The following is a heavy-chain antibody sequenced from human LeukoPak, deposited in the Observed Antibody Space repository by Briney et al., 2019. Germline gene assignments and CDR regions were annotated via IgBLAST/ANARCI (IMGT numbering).Heavy chain of an antibody. CDR2: IYHSGST. V-gene: IGHV4-30-2*01. Sequence: SETLSLTCTVSGGSISSGGYYWSWIRQPPGKGLEWIGYIYHSGSTYYNPSLKSRVTISVDTSKNQFSLKLSSVTAADTVVYYCVRVPTTVDNYYMDVWGKGTTVTVSS. D-gene: IGHD4-11*01. CDR3: VRVPTTVDNYYMDV. J-gene: IGHJ6*03. CDR1: GGSISSGGYY.